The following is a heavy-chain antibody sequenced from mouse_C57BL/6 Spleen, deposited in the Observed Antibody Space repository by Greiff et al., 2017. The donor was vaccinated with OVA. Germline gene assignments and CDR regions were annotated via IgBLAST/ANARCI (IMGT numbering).Heavy chain of an antibody. CDR2: IDPSDSYT. V-gene: IGHV1-59*01. CDR1: GYTFTSYW. CDR3: ARWDGSLYFDV. J-gene: IGHJ1*03. D-gene: IGHD1-1*01. Sequence: QVQLQQPGAELVRPGTSVKLSCKASGYTFTSYWMHWVKQRPGQGLEWIGVIDPSDSYTNYNQKFKGKATLTVDTSSSTAYMQLSSLTSEDSAVYYCARWDGSLYFDVWGTGTTVTVSS.